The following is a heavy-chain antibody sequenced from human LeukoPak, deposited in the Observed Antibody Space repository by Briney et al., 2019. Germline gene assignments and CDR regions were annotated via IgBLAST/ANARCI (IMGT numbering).Heavy chain of an antibody. D-gene: IGHD3-22*01. J-gene: IGHJ1*01. V-gene: IGHV3-74*01. Sequence: GGSLRLSCAVSGFTFISYGMQWVRQAPGKGLAWVSRINTDGISTTYADSVKGRFTISRDNAKNTLSLQMNSLRAEDTGVYYCARAPSEIGGYYPEYFRHWGQGTLVTVSS. CDR2: INTDGIST. CDR3: ARAPSEIGGYYPEYFRH. CDR1: GFTFISYG.